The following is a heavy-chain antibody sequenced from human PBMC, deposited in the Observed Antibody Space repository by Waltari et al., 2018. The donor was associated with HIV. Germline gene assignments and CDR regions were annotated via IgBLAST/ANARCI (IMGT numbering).Heavy chain of an antibody. CDR1: GGSISSSSYY. J-gene: IGHJ6*02. CDR3: ARRQYYGSGGHYGMDV. D-gene: IGHD3-10*01. Sequence: QLQLQESGPGLVKPSKTLSLTCTVSGGSISSSSYYWGWVRQPPGQGLEWIGSIYYSGVTYYNPALKSRVTIAVDTSKNQFSLKLTSVTAADTAVYYCARRQYYGSGGHYGMDVWGQGTTVTVSS. CDR2: IYYSGVT. V-gene: IGHV4-39*01.